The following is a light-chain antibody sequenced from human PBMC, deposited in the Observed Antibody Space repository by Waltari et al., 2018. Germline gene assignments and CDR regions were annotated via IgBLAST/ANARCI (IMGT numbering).Light chain of an antibody. V-gene: IGKV1-9*01. CDR3: QQLNSYQWT. CDR2: AAS. Sequence: IQLTQSPSFLSASVGDRVTITCRASPGISNFLAWYQQKPGKAPKLLIYAASTLQSGVPSRFSGSGSGTDFTLTISSLQPEDFVTYYCQQLNSYQWTFGQGTKVDIK. CDR1: PGISNF. J-gene: IGKJ1*01.